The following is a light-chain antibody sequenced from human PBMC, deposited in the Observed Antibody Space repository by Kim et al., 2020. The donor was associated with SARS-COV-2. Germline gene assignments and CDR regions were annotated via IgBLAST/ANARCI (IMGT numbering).Light chain of an antibody. J-gene: IGLJ1*01. V-gene: IGLV3-19*01. Sequence: SSELTQDPAVSVALGQTVRITCQGDSLRNSYAIWYQQKPGQAPVLVIYGKNNRPSGIPDRFSGSSSGNTASLTITGAQAEDEADYYCNSRDSSGNHQVFGTGTKVTVL. CDR2: GKN. CDR1: SLRNSY. CDR3: NSRDSSGNHQV.